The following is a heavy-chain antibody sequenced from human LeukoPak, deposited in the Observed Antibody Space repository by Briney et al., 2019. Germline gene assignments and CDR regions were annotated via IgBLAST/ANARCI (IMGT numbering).Heavy chain of an antibody. D-gene: IGHD3-22*01. CDR1: GGSISSSSYY. V-gene: IGHV4-39*01. J-gene: IGHJ4*02. CDR2: IYYSGST. CDR3: ARLADSGYH. Sequence: PSETLSLTCTVSGGSISSSSYYWGWIRQPPGKGLGWIGSIYYSGSTYYNPSLKSRVTISVDTSKNQFSLKLSSVTAADTAVYYCARLADSGYHWGQGTLVTVSS.